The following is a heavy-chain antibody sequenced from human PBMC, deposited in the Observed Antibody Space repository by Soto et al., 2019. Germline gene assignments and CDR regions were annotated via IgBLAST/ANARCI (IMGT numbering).Heavy chain of an antibody. V-gene: IGHV1-3*01. D-gene: IGHD1-1*01. CDR1: GYTFSSYA. CDR3: ARETVDGTFGF. Sequence: QVHLVQSGAEVRKPGASVKVSCKASGYTFSSYAMHWVRQAPGQRLEWMGWINAGYGNTKSSQKFQDRVTISRDTSASTAYMELTSLRSEATAVDYCARETVDGTFGFWGRGTLVTVSS. CDR2: INAGYGNT. J-gene: IGHJ4*02.